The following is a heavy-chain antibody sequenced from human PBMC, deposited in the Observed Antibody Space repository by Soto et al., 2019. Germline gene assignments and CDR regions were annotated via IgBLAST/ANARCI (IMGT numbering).Heavy chain of an antibody. J-gene: IGHJ3*01. Sequence: QVQLQESGPGLVKPSETLSLTCTVSGDSITSYYWSWIRQPPGKALEWIGYIYYSGSTDNNPSLKSRVNLSLDPANKQFSMKLKSVTAADTAVYYCARDLGIGSGPFDAWGQGTMVTVSA. V-gene: IGHV4-59*01. D-gene: IGHD2-2*03. CDR2: IYYSGST. CDR3: ARDLGIGSGPFDA. CDR1: GDSITSYY.